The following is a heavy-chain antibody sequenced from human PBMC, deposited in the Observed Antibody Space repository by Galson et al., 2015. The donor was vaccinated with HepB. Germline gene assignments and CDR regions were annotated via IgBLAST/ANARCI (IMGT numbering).Heavy chain of an antibody. Sequence: SLRLSCAASGFTFTSYYMSWVRQSPVKGLEWLSSVGEIGNTHYADSVRGRFTISRDNSKNTIYLQMDGLRAEDTAVYYCAKALFGSSPVFDYWGQGALVIVSS. CDR3: AKALFGSSPVFDY. D-gene: IGHD3-10*01. CDR1: GFTFTSYY. V-gene: IGHV3-23*01. CDR2: VGEIGNT. J-gene: IGHJ4*02.